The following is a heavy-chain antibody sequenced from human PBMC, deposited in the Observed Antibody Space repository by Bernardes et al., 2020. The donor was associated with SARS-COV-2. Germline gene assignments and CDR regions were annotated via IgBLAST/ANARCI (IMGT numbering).Heavy chain of an antibody. J-gene: IGHJ6*02. CDR2: IYYSGST. V-gene: IGHV4-31*03. Sequence: SETLSLTCTVSGGSVNSGGYYWSWVRQHPGKGLQWIGNIYYSGSTYYNPSLESRVTISVDTSKNQFSLKLTSVTPADTAVYYCARDREYRLFMPASGMDVWGQGTSVSVSS. D-gene: IGHD2-2*01. CDR3: ARDREYRLFMPASGMDV. CDR1: GGSVNSGGYY.